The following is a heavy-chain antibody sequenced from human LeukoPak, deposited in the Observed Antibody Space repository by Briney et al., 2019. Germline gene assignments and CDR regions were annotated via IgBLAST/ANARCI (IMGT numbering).Heavy chain of an antibody. D-gene: IGHD1-7*01. CDR3: TRDQGDWDYAGYFDY. Sequence: GASVRVSFKASGYAFTTYGISWVRQAPGQGLEWMGWIRTYNGDTKCAQNLQGRVTITTDTSTNTAYMELRRLSSDDTAMYYCTRDQGDWDYAGYFDYWGQGTLVTVSS. V-gene: IGHV1-18*01. J-gene: IGHJ4*02. CDR2: IRTYNGDT. CDR1: GYAFTTYG.